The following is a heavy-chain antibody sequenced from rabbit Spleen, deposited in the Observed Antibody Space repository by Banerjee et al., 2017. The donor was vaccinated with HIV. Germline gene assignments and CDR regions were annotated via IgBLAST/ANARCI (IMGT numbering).Heavy chain of an antibody. V-gene: IGHV1S45*01. CDR2: INTATGKA. CDR3: ARDTGSSFSSYGMDL. CDR1: GFSFSDRDV. D-gene: IGHD8-1*01. Sequence: QEQLEESGGGLVKPEGSLTLTCKASGFSFSDRDVMCWVRQAPGKGLEWIACINTATGKAVYANWAKGRFTISKTSSNTVTLQMTSLTAADTATYFCARDTGSSFSSYGMDLWGPGTLVTVS. J-gene: IGHJ6*01.